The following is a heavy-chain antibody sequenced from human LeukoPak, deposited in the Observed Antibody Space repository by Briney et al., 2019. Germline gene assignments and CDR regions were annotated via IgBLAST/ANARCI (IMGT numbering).Heavy chain of an antibody. D-gene: IGHD2-15*01. J-gene: IGHJ3*01. Sequence: GGSLRLSCAASGFTFSVSVMNWVRQAPGKGLEWVANIKEDGSEKYYVDSVKGRFTISRDSAKNSLNLQMNSLRAEDTAVYYCTREGTIVVGDAFDLWGQGTMVTVSS. CDR1: GFTFSVSV. CDR2: IKEDGSEK. V-gene: IGHV3-7*01. CDR3: TREGTIVVGDAFDL.